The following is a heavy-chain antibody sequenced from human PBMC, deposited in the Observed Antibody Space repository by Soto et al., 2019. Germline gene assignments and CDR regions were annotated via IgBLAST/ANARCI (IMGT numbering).Heavy chain of an antibody. CDR2: IYYSGSA. V-gene: IGHV4-31*03. J-gene: IGHJ5*02. CDR3: ARDAGGWYHLLSPWFDP. D-gene: IGHD2-2*01. CDR1: GGSISSGGYY. Sequence: QVQLQESGPGLVKHSQTLSLTCNVSGGSISSGGYYWIWIRKHPGKGLERIGYIYYSGSAYYNPSLKSRFTISLDTSKNPFSLRLSSGTAADTAVYYCARDAGGWYHLLSPWFDPWGKGTMVTVSS.